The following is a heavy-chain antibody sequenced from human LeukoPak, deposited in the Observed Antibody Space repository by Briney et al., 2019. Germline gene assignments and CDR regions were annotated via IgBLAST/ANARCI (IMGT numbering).Heavy chain of an antibody. V-gene: IGHV4-31*03. CDR3: ARDHSDYDFWSGYYPANNWFDP. CDR2: IYYSGST. J-gene: IGHJ5*02. CDR1: GGSISSGGYY. Sequence: SQTLSLTCTVSGGSISSGGYYWSWLRQHPGRGVEWLGYIYYSGSTYYNPSLKSRVTISVDTSNNQFSLKLSSVTAADTAVYYCARDHSDYDFWSGYYPANNWFDPWGQGTLVTVSS. D-gene: IGHD3-3*01.